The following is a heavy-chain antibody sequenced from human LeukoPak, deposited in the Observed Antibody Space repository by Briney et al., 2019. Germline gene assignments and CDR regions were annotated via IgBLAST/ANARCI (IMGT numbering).Heavy chain of an antibody. CDR3: ARDWSAYRAVSNDY. Sequence: GGSLRLSCAASGFTFSSYWMSWVRQAPGKGLEWVANIKTDGSEKDCIDSVKGRFTISRDNTKNSLYLQMNSLRAEDTAVYYCARDWSAYRAVSNDYWGQRTLVTVSS. CDR2: IKTDGSEK. V-gene: IGHV3-7*05. J-gene: IGHJ4*02. D-gene: IGHD1-26*01. CDR1: GFTFSSYW.